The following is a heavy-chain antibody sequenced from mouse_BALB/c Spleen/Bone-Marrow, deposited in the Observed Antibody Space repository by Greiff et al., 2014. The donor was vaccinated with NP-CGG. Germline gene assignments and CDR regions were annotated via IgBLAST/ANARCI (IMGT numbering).Heavy chain of an antibody. CDR3: ARSAYYGSSYGAMDY. CDR1: GYAFSSSW. D-gene: IGHD1-1*01. J-gene: IGHJ4*01. V-gene: IGHV1-82*01. CDR2: IYPGDGDT. Sequence: VQLQQSGPELAKPGASVKISCTGSGYAFSSSWMNWVKQRPGQGLEWIGRIYPGDGDTNSNGRFKGKATMTADRSSTTAYMQLSSLTPVDSAVYFCARSAYYGSSYGAMDYWGQGTSVTGSS.